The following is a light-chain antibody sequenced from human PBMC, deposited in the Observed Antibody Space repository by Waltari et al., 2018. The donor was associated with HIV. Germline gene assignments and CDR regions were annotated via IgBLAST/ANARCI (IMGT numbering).Light chain of an antibody. V-gene: IGLV3-25*03. J-gene: IGLJ3*02. CDR2: KDS. CDR1: ALPKQY. Sequence: SYELTQPPSVSVSPGQTARITCSGDALPKQYTFWYQQKPGQAPVLVIYKDSERPSGIPERFSASTSGTTVTLTIIGGQAEDEADYYCQSADNSGCWVFGGGTKLTVL. CDR3: QSADNSGCWV.